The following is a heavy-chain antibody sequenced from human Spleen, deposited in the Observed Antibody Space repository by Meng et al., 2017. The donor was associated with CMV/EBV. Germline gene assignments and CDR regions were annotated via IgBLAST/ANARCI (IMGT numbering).Heavy chain of an antibody. D-gene: IGHD1-1*01. CDR3: AREPWNDRWIDY. Sequence: CTVSCDSISSAYYYWNWIRPHPGKGLEWIGHIFNSGNTYYNPALKSRITISIDTSENQFSLKMTSVTVADTAVYYCAREPWNDRWIDYWGQGALVTVSS. J-gene: IGHJ4*02. V-gene: IGHV4-31*03. CDR1: CDSISSAYYY. CDR2: IFNSGNT.